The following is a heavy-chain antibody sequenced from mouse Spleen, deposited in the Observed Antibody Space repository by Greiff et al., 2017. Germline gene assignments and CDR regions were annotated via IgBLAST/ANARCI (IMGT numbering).Heavy chain of an antibody. V-gene: IGHV1-42*01. Sequence: VQLKESGPELVKPGASVKISCKASGYSFTGYYMNWVKQSPEKSLEWIGEINPSTGGTTYNQKFKAKATLTVDKSSSTAYMQLKSLTSEDSAVYYCARSYLLWSDYWGQGTTLTVSS. CDR2: INPSTGGT. CDR1: GYSFTGYY. CDR3: ARSYLLWSDY. J-gene: IGHJ2*01. D-gene: IGHD2-1*01.